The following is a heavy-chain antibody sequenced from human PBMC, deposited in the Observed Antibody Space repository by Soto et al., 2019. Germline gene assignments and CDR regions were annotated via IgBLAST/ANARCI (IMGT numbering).Heavy chain of an antibody. CDR3: AKRYGSGSYSELTSYYGMDI. J-gene: IGHJ6*02. CDR1: RFTFRNYG. V-gene: IGHV3-23*01. CDR2: ISPTGEQR. Sequence: LRLSCAASRFTFRNYGMSWVRQGPGKGLEWVSGISPTGEQRFYVDSVKGRFFISRDNSQNTLSLEMSNLRADDTAVYYCAKRYGSGSYSELTSYYGMDIWGQGTSVTVSS. D-gene: IGHD3-10*01.